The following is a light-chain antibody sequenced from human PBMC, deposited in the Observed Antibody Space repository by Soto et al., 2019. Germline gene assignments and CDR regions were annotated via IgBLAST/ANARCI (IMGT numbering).Light chain of an antibody. CDR3: QQYGSSPFT. J-gene: IGKJ3*01. CDR1: QSVNNNY. Sequence: EIVLTQSPGTLALSPGERATLSCRASQSVNNNYLTWYQQKRGQAPRLLIHGASSRATGIPDRFSGSGSGTDLPLTISRLEPEDFAVYYCQQYGSSPFTFGPGTRVGIK. V-gene: IGKV3-20*01. CDR2: GAS.